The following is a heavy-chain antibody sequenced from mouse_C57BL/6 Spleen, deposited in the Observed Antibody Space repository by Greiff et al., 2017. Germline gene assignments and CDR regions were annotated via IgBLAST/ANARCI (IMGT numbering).Heavy chain of an antibody. Sequence: QVQLKESGAELARPGASVQLSCKASGYTFTSYGISWVKQRTGQGLEWIGEIYPRSGNTYYNEKFKGKATLTADKSSSTAYMELRSLTSEDSAVYFCARWEASNYGFDYWGQGTTLTVSS. J-gene: IGHJ2*01. CDR2: IYPRSGNT. D-gene: IGHD2-5*01. V-gene: IGHV1-81*01. CDR3: ARWEASNYGFDY. CDR1: GYTFTSYG.